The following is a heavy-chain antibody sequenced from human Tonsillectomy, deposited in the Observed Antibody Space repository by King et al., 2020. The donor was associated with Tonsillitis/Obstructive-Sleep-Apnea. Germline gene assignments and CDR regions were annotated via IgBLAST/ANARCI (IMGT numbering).Heavy chain of an antibody. V-gene: IGHV3-53*01. CDR3: ARDYGDLYFDY. J-gene: IGHJ4*02. CDR1: GFTVSSNY. D-gene: IGHD4-17*01. Sequence: VQLVESGGGLIQPGGSLRLSCAASGFTVSSNYMSWVRQAPGKGLEWVSVIYSGGSTYYAYSVKGRFTISRDNSKNTLYLKMNSLRAEDTAVYYCARDYGDLYFDYWGQGTLVTVSS. CDR2: IYSGGST.